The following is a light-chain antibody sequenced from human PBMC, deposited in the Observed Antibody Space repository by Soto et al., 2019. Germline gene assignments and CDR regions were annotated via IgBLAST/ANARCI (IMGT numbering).Light chain of an antibody. CDR2: DAS. J-gene: IGKJ4*01. CDR1: QSISSW. CDR3: QQCFSTPLLT. V-gene: IGKV1-5*01. Sequence: DIQMTQSPSTLSASVGDRVTITCRASQSISSWLAWYQQKPGKAPKLLIYDASSLESGVPSRFSGSGSGTDFTLTISSLQPEDFATYYCQQCFSTPLLTFGGGTKVDIK.